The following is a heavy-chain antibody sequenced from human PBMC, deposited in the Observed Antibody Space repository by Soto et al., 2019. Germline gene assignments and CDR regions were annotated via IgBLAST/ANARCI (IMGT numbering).Heavy chain of an antibody. Sequence: GGSLRLSCAASGFTFSSYWMSWVRQAPGKGLEWVANIKQDGSEKYYVDSVKGRFTISRDNAKNSLYLQMNSLRAEDTAVYYCARVRYYYGSGSYYNDAFDIWGQGQWSPSPQ. J-gene: IGHJ3*02. CDR1: GFTFSSYW. V-gene: IGHV3-7*03. CDR3: ARVRYYYGSGSYYNDAFDI. CDR2: IKQDGSEK. D-gene: IGHD3-10*01.